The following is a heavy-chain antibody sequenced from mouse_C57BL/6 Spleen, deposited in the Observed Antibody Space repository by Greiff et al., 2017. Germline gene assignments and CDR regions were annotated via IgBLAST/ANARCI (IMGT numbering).Heavy chain of an antibody. V-gene: IGHV1-39*01. CDR2: INPNYGTT. CDR1: GYSFTDYN. CDR3: ARGPITTVVPYFDY. Sequence: EVKLVESGPELVKPGASVKISCKASGYSFTDYNMNWVKQSNGKSLEWIGVINPNYGTTSYNQKFKGKATLTVDQSSSTAYMQLNSLTSEDSAVYYCARGPITTVVPYFDYWGQGTTLTVSS. J-gene: IGHJ2*01. D-gene: IGHD1-1*01.